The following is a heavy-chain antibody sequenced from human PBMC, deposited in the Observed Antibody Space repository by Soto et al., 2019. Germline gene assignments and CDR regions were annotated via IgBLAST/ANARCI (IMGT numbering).Heavy chain of an antibody. J-gene: IGHJ5*02. CDR1: GGTFSSYA. D-gene: IGHD6-6*01. Sequence: SLKVSCEASGGTFSSYAISWVRQAPGQGLEWMGGIIPIFGTANYAQKFQGRVTITADESTSTAYMELSSLRSEDTAVYYCARYSSSVRPTGFDPWGQGTLVTVSS. CDR3: ARYSSSVRPTGFDP. CDR2: IIPIFGTA. V-gene: IGHV1-69*13.